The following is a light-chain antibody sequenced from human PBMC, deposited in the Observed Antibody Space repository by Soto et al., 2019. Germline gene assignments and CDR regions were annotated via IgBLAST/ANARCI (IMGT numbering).Light chain of an antibody. V-gene: IGLV2-14*01. CDR1: SSDVGGYNY. J-gene: IGLJ2*01. Sequence: QSALTQPASVSGSPGQSITISCTGTSSDVGGYNYVSWYQQHPGKAPKLMIYDVSNRPSGVSNRFSGSKSGNTASLTISGLQAEDEADYYCSSYTSSSTTRFGGGTKLTVL. CDR3: SSYTSSSTTR. CDR2: DVS.